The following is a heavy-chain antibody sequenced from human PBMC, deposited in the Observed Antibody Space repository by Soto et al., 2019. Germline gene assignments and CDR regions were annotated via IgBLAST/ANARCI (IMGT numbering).Heavy chain of an antibody. Sequence: QVPLVQSGAEVKKPGASVRVSCKASGYTFTSYDINSVRQATGQGLEWMGWMNPNSGNTGYAQEFQGRVTMSRNTSKSTVYMELSSLRSEDTAVYYCARGDMVKDAFDIWGQWTMVTVAS. D-gene: IGHD5-12*01. J-gene: IGHJ3*02. CDR1: GYTFTSYD. V-gene: IGHV1-8*01. CDR3: ARGDMVKDAFDI. CDR2: MNPNSGNT.